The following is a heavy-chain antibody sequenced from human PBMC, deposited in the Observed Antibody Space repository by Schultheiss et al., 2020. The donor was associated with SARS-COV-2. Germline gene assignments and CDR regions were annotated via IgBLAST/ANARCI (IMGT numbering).Heavy chain of an antibody. V-gene: IGHV4-59*08. CDR2: IYYSGST. Sequence: SETLSLTCTVSGGSISSYYWSWIRQPPGKGLEWIGYIYYSGSTYYNPSLKSRVTISVDTSKNQFSLKLSSVTAADTAVYYCARRPLIAAAGTDWFDPWGQGTLVTVSS. J-gene: IGHJ5*02. CDR3: ARRPLIAAAGTDWFDP. CDR1: GGSISSYY. D-gene: IGHD6-13*01.